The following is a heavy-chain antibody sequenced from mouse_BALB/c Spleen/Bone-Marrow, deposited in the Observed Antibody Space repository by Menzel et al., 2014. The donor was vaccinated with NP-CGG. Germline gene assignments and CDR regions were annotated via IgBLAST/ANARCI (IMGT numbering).Heavy chain of an antibody. CDR1: GFNIKDTY. V-gene: IGHV14-3*02. CDR2: IDPANGNT. Sequence: EVQLQQSGAELVKPGASVKLSCTASGFNIKDTYMHWVKQRPEQGLEWIGRIDPANGNTKYDPKFQGKATITADTSSNTAYLQLSSLTSEDTAVYCCARYNERYAMDYWGQGTSVTVPS. J-gene: IGHJ4*01. CDR3: ARYNERYAMDY.